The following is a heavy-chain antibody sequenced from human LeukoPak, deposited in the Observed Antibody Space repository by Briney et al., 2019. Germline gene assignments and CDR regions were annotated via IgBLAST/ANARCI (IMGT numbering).Heavy chain of an antibody. Sequence: PGGSLRLSCAASGFTFSSYWMSWVRQAPGKGLEWVANIKQDGSEKCYVDSVKGRFTISRDNAKNSLYLQMNSLRAEDTAVYYCARYPYYDAFDIWGQGTMVTVSS. CDR3: ARYPYYDAFDI. V-gene: IGHV3-7*01. CDR1: GFTFSSYW. J-gene: IGHJ3*02. D-gene: IGHD1-26*01. CDR2: IKQDGSEK.